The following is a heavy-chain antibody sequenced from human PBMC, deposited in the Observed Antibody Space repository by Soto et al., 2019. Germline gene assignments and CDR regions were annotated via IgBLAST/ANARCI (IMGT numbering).Heavy chain of an antibody. D-gene: IGHD3-22*01. V-gene: IGHV3-15*01. J-gene: IGHJ4*02. Sequence: EVQLVESGGGLVKPGGSLRLSCAASGFTFSNAWMSWVRQAPGKGLEWVGRIKSKTDGGTTDYAAPVKGRFTISSDDSKNTLYLQMNSLKTEYTAVYYCTTDTSPMTDSSGYYYPGDYWGQGTLVTVSS. CDR2: IKSKTDGGTT. CDR1: GFTFSNAW. CDR3: TTDTSPMTDSSGYYYPGDY.